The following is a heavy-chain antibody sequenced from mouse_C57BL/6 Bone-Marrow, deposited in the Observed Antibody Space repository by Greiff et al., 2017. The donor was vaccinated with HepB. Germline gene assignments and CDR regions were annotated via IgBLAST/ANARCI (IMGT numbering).Heavy chain of an antibody. CDR2: ISNLAYSI. D-gene: IGHD1-1*01. J-gene: IGHJ1*03. CDR1: GFTFSDYG. CDR3: ARGGGSSPYWYFDV. Sequence: EVMLVESGGGLVQPGRSLKLSCAASGFTFSDYGMAWVRQAPRKGPEWVAFISNLAYSIYYADTVTGRFTISRENAKNTLYLEMSSLRSEDTAMYYCARGGGSSPYWYFDVWGTGTTVTVSS. V-gene: IGHV5-15*01.